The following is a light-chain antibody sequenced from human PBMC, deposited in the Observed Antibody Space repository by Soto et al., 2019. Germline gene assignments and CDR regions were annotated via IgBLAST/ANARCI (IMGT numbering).Light chain of an antibody. V-gene: IGKV1-12*02. CDR2: SAS. J-gene: IGKJ2*01. CDR1: QGISSW. Sequence: DIQMTQSPSSVSASVGDRVTITCRASQGISSWLAWYQQKPGTAPKLLIYSASSLQSGVPSRFSGSESGTDFTLAISSLQPEDFATYYFQQESSCPYTFGQGTKLEI. CDR3: QQESSCPYT.